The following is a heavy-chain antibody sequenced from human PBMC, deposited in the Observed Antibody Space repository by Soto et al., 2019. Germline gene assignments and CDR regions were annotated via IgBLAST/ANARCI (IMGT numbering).Heavy chain of an antibody. CDR2: IIPIFGTA. Sequence: SVKVSCKASGGTFSSYAISWVRQAPGQGLEWMGGIIPIFGTANYAQKFQGRVTITADESTSTAYMELSSLRSEDTAVYYCARDFLSVAGLYYYGMDVWGQGTTVTVSS. CDR3: ARDFLSVAGLYYYGMDV. J-gene: IGHJ6*02. CDR1: GGTFSSYA. D-gene: IGHD6-19*01. V-gene: IGHV1-69*13.